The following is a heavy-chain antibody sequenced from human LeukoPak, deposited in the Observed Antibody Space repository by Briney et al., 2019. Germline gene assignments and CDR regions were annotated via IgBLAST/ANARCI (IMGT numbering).Heavy chain of an antibody. Sequence: GGSLRLSCAASGFTFSSYAMSWVRQAPGKGLEWLSGLSGSGGTTYYADSVKGRFTISRDNSKNTLYLQMNTLRAEDTAVYYCAKGSSTNSYYFGSWGQGTLVTVSS. V-gene: IGHV3-23*01. CDR2: LSGSGGTT. CDR1: GFTFSSYA. D-gene: IGHD1-1*01. CDR3: AKGSSTNSYYFGS. J-gene: IGHJ4*02.